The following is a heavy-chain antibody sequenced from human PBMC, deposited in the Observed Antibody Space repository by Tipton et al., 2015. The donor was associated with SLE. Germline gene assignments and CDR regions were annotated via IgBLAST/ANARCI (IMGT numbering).Heavy chain of an antibody. CDR3: ARPPQRDYGGNLHWYFDL. V-gene: IGHV4-59*11. D-gene: IGHD4-23*01. Sequence: TLSLTCTVSGGSITNHYWNWIRQPPGKGLEWIGYIHYSGTTHDNPSLKSRVTIPIDTSKNQFSLKMNSVTAADTAVYYCARPPQRDYGGNLHWYFDLWGRGTLVTVSS. J-gene: IGHJ2*01. CDR1: GGSITNHY. CDR2: IHYSGTT.